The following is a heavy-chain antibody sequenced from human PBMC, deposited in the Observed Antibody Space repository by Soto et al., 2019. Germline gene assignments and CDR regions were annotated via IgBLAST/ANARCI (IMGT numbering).Heavy chain of an antibody. V-gene: IGHV1-8*02. CDR1: GYTFSSHY. Sequence: ASVKVSCKASGYTFSSHYMQWVRQAPVQGLEWMGIINPNSGNTGYAQKFQGRVTMTRNTSISTAYMELSSLRSEDTAVYYCARGSEYSSSWSPIDYWGQGTLVTVS. CDR3: ARGSEYSSSWSPIDY. D-gene: IGHD6-13*01. J-gene: IGHJ4*02. CDR2: INPNSGNT.